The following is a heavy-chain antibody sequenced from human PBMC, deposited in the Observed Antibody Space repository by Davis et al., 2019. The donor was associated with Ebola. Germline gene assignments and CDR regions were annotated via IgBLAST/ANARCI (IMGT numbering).Heavy chain of an antibody. CDR1: GFSFNEAW. CDR3: STDPARGY. J-gene: IGHJ4*02. Sequence: PGGSLRLSCAASGFSFNEAWTWMNWVRQAPGKGLEWVGRIISKTNGGIIDYAAFVEGRFIISRDYSKNTLFLQINSLRTEDTAVYYCSTDPARGYWGQGTLVNVSS. V-gene: IGHV3-15*07. CDR2: IISKTNGGII.